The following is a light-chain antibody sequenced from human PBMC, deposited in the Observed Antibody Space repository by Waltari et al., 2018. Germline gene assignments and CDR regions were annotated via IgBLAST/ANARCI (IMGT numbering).Light chain of an antibody. CDR2: WAS. V-gene: IGKV4-1*01. CDR1: QRVLFSSNNKNY. CDR3: QQYYSTPT. J-gene: IGKJ1*01. Sequence: DIVMTQSPDSLAVALGERAHINCKPRQRVLFSSNNKNYLAWYQQKPGQPPKLLIYWASTRESGVPDRFSGSGSGTDFTLTISSLQAEDVAVYYCQQYYSTPTFGQGTKVEIK.